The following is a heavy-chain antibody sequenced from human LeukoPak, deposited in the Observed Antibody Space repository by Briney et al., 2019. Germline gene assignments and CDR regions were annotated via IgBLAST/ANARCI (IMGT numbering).Heavy chain of an antibody. CDR3: ARVDYYDSSGYYFNNWFDP. CDR2: IHYRGST. Sequence: PSETLSLTCTVSGGSISSYYWSWIRQPPGKGLEWIGYIHYRGSTNYNPSLKSRVTISVDTSKNQFSLKLSSVTAADTAVYYCARVDYYDSSGYYFNNWFDPWGQGTLVTVSS. V-gene: IGHV4-59*01. CDR1: GGSISSYY. D-gene: IGHD3-22*01. J-gene: IGHJ5*02.